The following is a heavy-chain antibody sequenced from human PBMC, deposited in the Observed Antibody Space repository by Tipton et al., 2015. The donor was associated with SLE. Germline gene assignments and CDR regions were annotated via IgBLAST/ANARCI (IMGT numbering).Heavy chain of an antibody. J-gene: IGHJ6*02. V-gene: IGHV4-59*12. CDR3: ARGCSSSTCEPFYFFGMDV. D-gene: IGHD2-2*01. CDR2: IYYSGST. CDR1: GGPISTYY. Sequence: TLSLTCTVSGGPISTYYWGWIRQPPGKGLELIGYIYYSGSTNYSPSLESRVTITVDMSKNQFSLRLISVTAADTAVYYCARGCSSSTCEPFYFFGMDVWGQGTTVTVSS.